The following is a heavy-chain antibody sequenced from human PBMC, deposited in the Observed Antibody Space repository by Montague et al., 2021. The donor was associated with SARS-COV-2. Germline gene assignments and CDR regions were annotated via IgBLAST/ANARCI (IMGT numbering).Heavy chain of an antibody. J-gene: IGHJ3*02. Sequence: SETLSFTCTVSGGSIGAYYWSWIRQPPGKGLEWIGYIDNSGSTNHNPSLESRVTMSVDTSKNQFSLKLNSVTAADTAVYYCARHGGNDAFDIWGRGTMVTVSS. CDR2: IDNSGST. D-gene: IGHD4-23*01. CDR1: GGSIGAYY. V-gene: IGHV4-59*01. CDR3: ARHGGNDAFDI.